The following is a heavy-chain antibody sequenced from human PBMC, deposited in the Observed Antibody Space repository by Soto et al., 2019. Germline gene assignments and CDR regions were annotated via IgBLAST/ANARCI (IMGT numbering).Heavy chain of an antibody. Sequence: GASVKVSCKSSGYTFTNFGITWVRQAPGQGLEWMGWISPYNGHTDYAQKFQGRVTMTTDTSTNTAYMDLWSLRSDDTAVYYCARRSRGLDVWGQGTTVTVSS. CDR2: ISPYNGHT. CDR3: ARRSRGLDV. J-gene: IGHJ6*02. V-gene: IGHV1-18*01. CDR1: GYTFTNFG.